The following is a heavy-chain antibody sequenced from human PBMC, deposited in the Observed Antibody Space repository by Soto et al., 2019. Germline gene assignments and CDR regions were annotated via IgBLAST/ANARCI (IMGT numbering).Heavy chain of an antibody. CDR3: AKVSSSWYSGFFDL. J-gene: IGHJ4*02. CDR2: LSDSGSST. V-gene: IGHV3-23*01. D-gene: IGHD6-13*01. Sequence: GGSLRLSCTASGFTFNSHAMTWVRQAPGKGLEWVSGLSDSGSSTYYADYVKGRFTISRDNFMNTVYLQMNTLRVEDTAVYYCAKVSSSWYSGFFDLWGQGT. CDR1: GFTFNSHA.